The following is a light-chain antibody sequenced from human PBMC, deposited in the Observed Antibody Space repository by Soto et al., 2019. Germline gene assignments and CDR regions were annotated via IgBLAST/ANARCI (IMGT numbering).Light chain of an antibody. Sequence: EIQMTHSPATLPVPPRDTATLSCRASQYVSNKVAWYQQKPRQAPSLLILGASARATGVPARFSGSGSGTEFTLSISSRQSEHLAVYYCQQYGSSPRTFGQGTKVDIK. CDR1: QYVSNK. CDR3: QQYGSSPRT. V-gene: IGKV3-15*01. CDR2: GAS. J-gene: IGKJ1*01.